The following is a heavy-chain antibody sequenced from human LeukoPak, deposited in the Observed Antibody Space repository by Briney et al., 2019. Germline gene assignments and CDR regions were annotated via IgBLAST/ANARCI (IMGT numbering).Heavy chain of an antibody. J-gene: IGHJ6*03. D-gene: IGHD2-15*01. Sequence: SETLSLTCAVYGGSFSGYYWSWIRQPPGKGLEWIGEINHSGSTNYNPSLKSRVTISVDTSKNQFSLKLSSVTAADTAVYYCARRRGYCSGGSRYYYYYYMDVWGKGTTVTISS. CDR2: INHSGST. CDR3: ARRRGYCSGGSRYYYYYYMDV. V-gene: IGHV4-34*01. CDR1: GGSFSGYY.